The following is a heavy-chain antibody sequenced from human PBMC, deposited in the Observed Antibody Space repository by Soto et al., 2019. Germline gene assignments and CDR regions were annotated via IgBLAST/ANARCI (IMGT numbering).Heavy chain of an antibody. CDR1: RFTVDDYA. CDR2: ISWNSGSI. V-gene: IGHV3-9*01. D-gene: IGHD4-4*01. CDR3: AKDVDYSNLDPLFAY. J-gene: IGHJ4*02. Sequence: PAWSRELSCAASRFTVDDYAMHWVRQATGKGLEWVSGISWNSGSIGYADSVKGRFTISRDNAKNSLYLQMNSLRAEDTALYYCAKDVDYSNLDPLFAYWGQGTLVTVSS.